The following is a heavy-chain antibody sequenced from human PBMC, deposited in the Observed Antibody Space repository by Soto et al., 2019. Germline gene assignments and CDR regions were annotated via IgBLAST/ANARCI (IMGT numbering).Heavy chain of an antibody. J-gene: IGHJ6*02. CDR2: ISGSGGST. V-gene: IGHV3-23*01. CDR3: AKPAAPHLYYYYYGMDV. Sequence: PGGSLRLSCAASGFTFSNAWINWVRQAPGKGLEWVSAISGSGGSTYYADSVKGRFTISRDNSKNTLYLQMNSLRAEDTAVYYCAKPAAPHLYYYYYGMDVWGQGTTVTVSS. D-gene: IGHD2-2*01. CDR1: GFTFSNAW.